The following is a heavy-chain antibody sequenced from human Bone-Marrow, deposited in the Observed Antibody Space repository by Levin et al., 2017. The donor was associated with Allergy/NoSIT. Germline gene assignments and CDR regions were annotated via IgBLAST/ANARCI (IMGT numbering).Heavy chain of an antibody. V-gene: IGHV4-4*02. CDR3: SRRVVRDKGGGMEY. CDR2: MYHTGRM. CDR1: GGSISTDNW. Sequence: SETLSLTCAVSGGSISTDNWWTWVRQPPGKGLEWIGEMYHTGRMYYTPSLKSRVSISIDKSKNQFSLKLTSVTAADTAVYYCSRRVVRDKGGGMEYWGQGTPVTVSS. J-gene: IGHJ4*02. D-gene: IGHD3-16*01.